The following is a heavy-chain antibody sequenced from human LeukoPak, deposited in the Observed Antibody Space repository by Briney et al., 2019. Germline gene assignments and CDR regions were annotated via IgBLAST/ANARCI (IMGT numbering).Heavy chain of an antibody. CDR1: GFTFSSYA. CDR2: ISSSGSTR. J-gene: IGHJ6*03. D-gene: IGHD2-2*01. V-gene: IGHV3-48*04. CDR3: ARDRCSSTSCYFRPYYYYYMDV. Sequence: GGSLRLSCAASGFTFSSYAMSWVRQAPGKGLEWVSYISSSGSTRYYADSVKGRFTISRDNAKNSLYLQMSSLRAEDTAVYYCARDRCSSTSCYFRPYYYYYMDVWGKGTTVTVSS.